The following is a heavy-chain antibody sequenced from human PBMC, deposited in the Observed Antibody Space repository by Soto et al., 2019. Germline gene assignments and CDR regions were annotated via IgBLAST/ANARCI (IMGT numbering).Heavy chain of an antibody. CDR2: IYYSGST. CDR3: ARRYGAAFDY. V-gene: IGHV4-59*01. D-gene: IGHD6-25*01. Sequence: QVQLQESGPGLVKPSETLSLTCTVSGGSISSYYWSWIRQPPGRGLEWIGYIYYSGSTNYNPSLKSRVIISVDTSKTQFSLKLSSVPAADTAVYYCARRYGAAFDYWGQGTLVTVSS. CDR1: GGSISSYY. J-gene: IGHJ4*02.